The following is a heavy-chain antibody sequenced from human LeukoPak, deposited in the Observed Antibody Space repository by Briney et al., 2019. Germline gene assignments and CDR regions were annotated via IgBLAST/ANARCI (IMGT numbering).Heavy chain of an antibody. V-gene: IGHV4-34*01. CDR3: AITYYDFWSGYGLDY. J-gene: IGHJ4*02. CDR2: INHSGST. CDR1: GGSLSGYY. D-gene: IGHD3-3*01. Sequence: SETLSLTCAVYGGSLSGYYWSWIRQPPGKGLEWIGEINHSGSTNYNPSLKSRVTISVDTSKNQFSLKLSSVTAADTAVYYCAITYYDFWSGYGLDYWGQGTLVTVSS.